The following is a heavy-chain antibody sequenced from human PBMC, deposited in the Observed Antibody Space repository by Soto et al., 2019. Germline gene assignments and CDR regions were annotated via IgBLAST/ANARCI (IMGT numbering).Heavy chain of an antibody. V-gene: IGHV4-31*03. J-gene: IGHJ3*02. Sequence: PXETLSLTFTVSGGSISSDHYFWSWIRQHPGKVLEWIGYIDYIGIAYYNPSLKSRVTTSVDTSKNQFSLRLSSVTVADTATYYCAREVTSAAASDAFDIWGQGTVVTVSS. D-gene: IGHD5-18*01. CDR2: IDYIGIA. CDR1: GGSISSDHYF. CDR3: AREVTSAAASDAFDI.